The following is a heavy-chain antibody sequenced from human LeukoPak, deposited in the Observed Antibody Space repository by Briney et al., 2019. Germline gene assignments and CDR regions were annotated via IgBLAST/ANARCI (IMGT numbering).Heavy chain of an antibody. CDR2: ISSGGDT. D-gene: IGHD4-23*01. CDR1: GGSISSSSYY. V-gene: IGHV3-53*01. Sequence: PSETLSLTCTVSGGSISSSSYYWGWIRQPPGKGLEWVSAISSGGDTYYADSVKGRFTISRDNSKNTVYLQLNSLRAEDTAVYYCARAAGDNAANARLDYWGQGTLVTVSS. J-gene: IGHJ4*02. CDR3: ARAAGDNAANARLDY.